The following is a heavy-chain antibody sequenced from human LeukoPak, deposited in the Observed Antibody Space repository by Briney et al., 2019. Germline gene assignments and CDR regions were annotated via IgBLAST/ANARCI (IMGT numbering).Heavy chain of an antibody. D-gene: IGHD2-15*01. Sequence: GGSLRLSCAASGFTFSSYAMSWVRQAPGKGLEWVSAISGSVTSTYYADSVKGRFTIYRDNSKNTLYLQMNSLRAEDTAVYYCARDRCSGGSCQKSDPDYWGQGTLVTVSS. CDR3: ARDRCSGGSCQKSDPDY. CDR1: GFTFSSYA. CDR2: ISGSVTST. V-gene: IGHV3-23*01. J-gene: IGHJ4*02.